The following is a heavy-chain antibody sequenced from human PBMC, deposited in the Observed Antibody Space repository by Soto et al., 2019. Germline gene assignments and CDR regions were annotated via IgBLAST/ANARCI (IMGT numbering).Heavy chain of an antibody. J-gene: IGHJ4*02. CDR1: GFSFSDAW. D-gene: IGHD2-8*02. CDR3: TSGPYFNTGGLDS. CDR2: SKTKAFGGTT. V-gene: IGHV3-15*07. Sequence: EVQLVESGGGLVKPGGSLRLSCAASGFSFSDAWMNWVRQSPGKGLEWVGRSKTKAFGGTTAYAAPVKGRFAISRDDSQNTLFLRLNSLKAEDTAVYYCTSGPYFNTGGLDSWGQGTLVTVSS.